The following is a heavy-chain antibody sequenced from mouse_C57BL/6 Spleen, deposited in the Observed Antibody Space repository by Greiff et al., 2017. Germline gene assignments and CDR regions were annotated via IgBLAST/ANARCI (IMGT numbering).Heavy chain of an antibody. V-gene: IGHV1-5*01. J-gene: IGHJ2*01. Sequence: VQLQQSGTVLARPGASVKMSCKTSGYTFTSYWMHWVKQRPGQGLEWIGAIYPGNSDTSYNQKFKGKAKLTAVTSASTAYMELSSLTNEDSAVYYCTRRNDYGYYFDYWGQGTTLTVSS. CDR2: IYPGNSDT. D-gene: IGHD2-4*01. CDR3: TRRNDYGYYFDY. CDR1: GYTFTSYW.